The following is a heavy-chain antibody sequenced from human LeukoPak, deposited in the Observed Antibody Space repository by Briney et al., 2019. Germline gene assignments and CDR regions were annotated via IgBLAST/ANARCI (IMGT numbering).Heavy chain of an antibody. D-gene: IGHD3-10*01. J-gene: IGHJ4*02. V-gene: IGHV3-21*01. Sequence: GGSLRLSCVASGLTFSDYSINWVRRAPGKGPEWVSSINPTSTSIYYADAVRGRFTISRDNAKSSLYLQMDSLRAEDTAVYYCARDHNGSGSHYWGQGTLVTVSS. CDR1: GLTFSDYS. CDR2: INPTSTSI. CDR3: ARDHNGSGSHY.